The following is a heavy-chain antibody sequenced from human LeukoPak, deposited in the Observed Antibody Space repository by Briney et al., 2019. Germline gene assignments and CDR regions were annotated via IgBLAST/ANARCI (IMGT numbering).Heavy chain of an antibody. Sequence: ASVKVSCKASGYTFTSYGISWVRQAPGQGLEWMGWISAYNGNTNYAQKLQGRVTMTTDTSTSTAYMELRSLRSDDTAVYYCARDGPRGGDSGWFDPWGQGTLVTVSS. CDR1: GYTFTSYG. CDR2: ISAYNGNT. CDR3: ARDGPRGGDSGWFDP. J-gene: IGHJ5*02. D-gene: IGHD3-10*01. V-gene: IGHV1-18*01.